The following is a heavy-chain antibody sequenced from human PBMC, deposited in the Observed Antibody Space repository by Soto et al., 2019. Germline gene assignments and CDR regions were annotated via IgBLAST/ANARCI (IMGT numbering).Heavy chain of an antibody. CDR3: AREGLRPTEVFDP. J-gene: IGHJ5*02. CDR1: GGSISSGDYY. D-gene: IGHD5-12*01. Sequence: KASENLSLTCTVSGGSISSGDYYWSWIRQPPGKGLEWIGYIYYSGSTDYNPSLKSRVTISVDTYKNQFSLKLSSVTAADTAVYYCAREGLRPTEVFDPWGQATLVTVSS. CDR2: IYYSGST. V-gene: IGHV4-30-4*01.